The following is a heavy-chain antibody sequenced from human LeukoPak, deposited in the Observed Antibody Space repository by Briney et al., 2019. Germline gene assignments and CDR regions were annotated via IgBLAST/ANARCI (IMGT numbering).Heavy chain of an antibody. CDR2: ISSSGSTI. J-gene: IGHJ4*02. CDR1: GFTFSSYE. Sequence: GGSLRLSCAASGFTFSSYEMNWVRQAPGKGLERVSYISSSGSTIYYADSVKGRFTISRDNAKNSLYLQMNSLRAEDTALYYCAKDHSSGRVAYCGGDCYPDYWGQGTLVTVSS. D-gene: IGHD2-21*02. V-gene: IGHV3-48*03. CDR3: AKDHSSGRVAYCGGDCYPDY.